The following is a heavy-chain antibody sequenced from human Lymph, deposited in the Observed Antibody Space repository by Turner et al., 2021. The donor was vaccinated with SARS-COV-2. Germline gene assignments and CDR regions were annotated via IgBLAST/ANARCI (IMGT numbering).Heavy chain of an antibody. D-gene: IGHD1-26*01. V-gene: IGHV3-7*01. CDR1: GITFSYYW. CDR2: IKQDRSEK. J-gene: IGHJ4*02. Sequence: VQLVESWGGLGPPGGSLRLSFAAAGITFSYYWMSWVRQAREKGLWWVANIKQDRSEKYYVDSVKGLFTISRDNAKNSQFLQMNRLRAENTAVYYCARMGSSSWYFDYWGQGTLVTVSS. CDR3: ARMGSSSWYFDY.